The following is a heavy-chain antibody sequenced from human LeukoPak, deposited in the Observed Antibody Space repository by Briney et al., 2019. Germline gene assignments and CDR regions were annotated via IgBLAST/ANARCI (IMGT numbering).Heavy chain of an antibody. D-gene: IGHD3-22*01. J-gene: IGHJ5*02. CDR3: AREGGTPYYYDSSGYSLNWFDP. CDR1: GGTFSSYA. Sequence: SVKVSCKASGGTFSSYAISWVRQAPGQGLEWMGGIIPIFGTANYAQKFQGRVTITADESTSTAYMELSSLRSEDTAVYYCAREGGTPYYYDSSGYSLNWFDPWGQGTLVTVSS. V-gene: IGHV1-69*13. CDR2: IIPIFGTA.